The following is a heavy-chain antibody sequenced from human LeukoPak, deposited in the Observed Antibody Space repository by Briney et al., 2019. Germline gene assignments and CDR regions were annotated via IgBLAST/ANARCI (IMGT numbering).Heavy chain of an antibody. J-gene: IGHJ4*02. D-gene: IGHD7-27*01. V-gene: IGHV3-7*01. Sequence: GGSLRLSCAASGFTFRSYWMSWVRQAPGKGLEWVANIKTDGSQIYYVDSVKGRFTISRDNAKNSLYLQMNSLRAEDTAVYYCARDLNWETYWGQGTLVSVSS. CDR3: ARDLNWETY. CDR1: GFTFRSYW. CDR2: IKTDGSQI.